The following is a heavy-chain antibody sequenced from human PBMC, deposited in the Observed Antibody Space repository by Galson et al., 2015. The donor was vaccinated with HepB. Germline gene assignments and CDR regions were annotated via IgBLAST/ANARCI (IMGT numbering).Heavy chain of an antibody. CDR1: GGTFSSYA. CDR2: IIPIFGTA. D-gene: IGHD6-13*01. Sequence: QSGAEVKKPGASVKVSCKASGGTFSSYAISWVRQAPGQGLEWMGGIIPIFGTANYAQKFQGRVTITADESTSTAYMELSSLRSEDTAVYYCARYGYSSSWYEIYYYGMDVWGQGTTVTVSS. J-gene: IGHJ6*02. CDR3: ARYGYSSSWYEIYYYGMDV. V-gene: IGHV1-69*13.